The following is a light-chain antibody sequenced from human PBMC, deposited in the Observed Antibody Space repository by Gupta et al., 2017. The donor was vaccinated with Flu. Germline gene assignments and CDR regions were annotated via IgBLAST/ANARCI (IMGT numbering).Light chain of an antibody. CDR1: SSDVGGYNY. Sequence: TISCTGTSSDVGGYNYVSCYHQHPAKAPNLMIYEVSKRPSGVPDRFSGSKSGNTASLTVSGLQAEDEADYYCSSYAGSNNFPVVFGGGTKLTVL. CDR3: SSYAGSNNFPVV. V-gene: IGLV2-8*01. J-gene: IGLJ2*01. CDR2: EVS.